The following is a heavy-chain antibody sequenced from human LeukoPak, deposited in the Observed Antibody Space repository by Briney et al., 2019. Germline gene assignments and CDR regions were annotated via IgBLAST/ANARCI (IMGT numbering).Heavy chain of an antibody. Sequence: GGSLRRSCAASGFTVSSSYMSWVRQAPGKGLEWVSVVYAGGTTYYADSVKGRFTISRDISKNTLYLQMNNLRAEDTAVYYCARGVGYADYPFDYWGQGTLVTVSA. CDR3: ARGVGYADYPFDY. J-gene: IGHJ4*02. CDR2: VYAGGTT. D-gene: IGHD4-17*01. CDR1: GFTVSSSY. V-gene: IGHV3-66*01.